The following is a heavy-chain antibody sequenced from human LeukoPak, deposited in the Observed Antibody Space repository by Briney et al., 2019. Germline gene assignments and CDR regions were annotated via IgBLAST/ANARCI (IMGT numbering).Heavy chain of an antibody. CDR2: IHYSGSA. V-gene: IGHV4-61*01. J-gene: IGHJ4*02. Sequence: PSETLSLTCPVSGGSVSSGSYYWSWIRQPPGRGLEWIAYIHYSGSAAYNPSLKSRVTISRDMSTNQFSLKMTSVTAADMAVYFCARDMGAPDYGSYSVDYWGQGTLVTVSS. CDR3: ARDMGAPDYGSYSVDY. D-gene: IGHD4-23*01. CDR1: GGSVSSGSYY.